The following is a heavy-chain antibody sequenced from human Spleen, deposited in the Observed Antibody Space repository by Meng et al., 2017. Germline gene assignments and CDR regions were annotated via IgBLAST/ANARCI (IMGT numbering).Heavy chain of an antibody. J-gene: IGHJ5*02. Sequence: QVQLVQSGAEVKKPGASVKVSCKASGYTFTNYDINWVRQATGQGLEWMGWMNPNSGDTGYAQKFQGRVTMTTDTSTSTAHMELRSLRSDDTAVYYCARDGGSSGYYDNWFDPWGQGTLVTVSS. D-gene: IGHD3-22*01. CDR2: MNPNSGDT. V-gene: IGHV1-8*01. CDR3: ARDGGSSGYYDNWFDP. CDR1: GYTFTNYD.